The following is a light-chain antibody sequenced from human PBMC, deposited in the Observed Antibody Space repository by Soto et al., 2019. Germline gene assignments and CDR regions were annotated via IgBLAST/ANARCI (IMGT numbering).Light chain of an antibody. Sequence: EILLTQSPATLSLSPVERATLSCRASPSVTNYLAWYQQKPGQAPRLVIYGAFNRATGIPARFSGSGSGTDFTLTISSLEPEDFAVYYCQQRSNWPHTFGQGTRLEIK. CDR2: GAF. CDR3: QQRSNWPHT. V-gene: IGKV3-11*01. J-gene: IGKJ5*01. CDR1: PSVTNY.